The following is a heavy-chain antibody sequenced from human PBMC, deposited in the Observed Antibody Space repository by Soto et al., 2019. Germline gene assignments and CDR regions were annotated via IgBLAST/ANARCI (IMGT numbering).Heavy chain of an antibody. Sequence: QVQLVQSGAEVKKPGSSVKVSCKASGGTFSSYAISWVRQAPGQGLEWMGGISPIFGTANYAQKFQGRVTITADESTSTAYKELSSMRSEDTVVYYCARQHSSGYYIDYWGQGTLVTVSS. D-gene: IGHD3-22*01. J-gene: IGHJ4*02. CDR2: ISPIFGTA. CDR3: ARQHSSGYYIDY. V-gene: IGHV1-69*01. CDR1: GGTFSSYA.